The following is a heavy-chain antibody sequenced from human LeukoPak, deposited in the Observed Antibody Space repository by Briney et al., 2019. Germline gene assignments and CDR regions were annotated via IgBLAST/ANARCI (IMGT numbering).Heavy chain of an antibody. CDR2: ISGSGDNT. CDR3: AKRGIIIPVNPPYYYMDV. D-gene: IGHD2/OR15-2a*01. Sequence: GGSLRLSCAASGFTFSSYAMSWVRQAPGKGLEWVSAISGSGDNTYYADSVKGRFTISRDNSKNTLFLQMNSLRAEDTAVYYCAKRGIIIPVNPPYYYMDVWGKGTTVTVSS. V-gene: IGHV3-23*01. CDR1: GFTFSSYA. J-gene: IGHJ6*03.